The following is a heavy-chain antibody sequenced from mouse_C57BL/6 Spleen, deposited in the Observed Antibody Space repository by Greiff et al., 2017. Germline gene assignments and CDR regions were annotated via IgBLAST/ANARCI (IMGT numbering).Heavy chain of an antibody. CDR3: TKGYGYSPWFAY. V-gene: IGHV14-4*01. Sequence: EVQLQQSGAELARPGASVKLSCTASGFNIKDDYMHWVKQRPEQGLEWIGWIDPENGDTEYASKFQGKATITADTSSNTAYLQLSSLTSEDTAVYYCTKGYGYSPWFAYWGQGTLVTVSA. CDR1: GFNIKDDY. CDR2: IDPENGDT. D-gene: IGHD2-2*01. J-gene: IGHJ3*01.